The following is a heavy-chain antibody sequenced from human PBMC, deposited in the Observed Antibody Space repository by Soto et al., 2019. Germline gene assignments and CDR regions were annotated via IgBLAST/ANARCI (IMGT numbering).Heavy chain of an antibody. CDR3: XKDGFVVVVAARYYFDY. CDR1: GFTFSSYA. J-gene: IGHJ4*02. D-gene: IGHD2-15*01. Sequence: GGSLRLSCAASGFTFSSYAMSWVRQAPGKGLECVSAISGSGDNTYYADSVKGRFTISRDNSKNTLYLQMNSLRAEDTAVYYCXKDGFVVVVAARYYFDYWGQGTLVTVSS. V-gene: IGHV3-23*01. CDR2: ISGSGDNT.